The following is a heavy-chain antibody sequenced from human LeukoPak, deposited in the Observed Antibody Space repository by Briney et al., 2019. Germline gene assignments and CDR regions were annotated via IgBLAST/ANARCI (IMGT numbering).Heavy chain of an antibody. D-gene: IGHD3-22*01. J-gene: IGHJ4*02. CDR3: TKAKGQSWLFSHY. Sequence: GGSLRLSCAASGFTFSSYWMSWVRQAPGKGLEWVAFIQYDGSNKYYADSVKGRFTVSRDNSKSTVYLQMNDLRGEDTAVYYCTKAKGQSWLFSHYWGRGTLVTVSS. CDR1: GFTFSSYW. CDR2: IQYDGSNK. V-gene: IGHV3-30*02.